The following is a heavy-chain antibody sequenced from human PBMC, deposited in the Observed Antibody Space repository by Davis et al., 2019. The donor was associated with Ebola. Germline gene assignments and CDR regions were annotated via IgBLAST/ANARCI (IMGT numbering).Heavy chain of an antibody. J-gene: IGHJ6*02. CDR3: ARDRGYCSGGSCYSGYYYYGMDV. V-gene: IGHV3-13*01. CDR2: IGTAGDT. Sequence: GESLKISCAASGFTFSSYDMHWVRQATGKGLEWVPAIGTAGDTYYPGSVKGRFTISRENAKNSSYLQMNSLRAGDTAVYYCARDRGYCSGGSCYSGYYYYGMDVWGQGTTVTVSS. D-gene: IGHD2-15*01. CDR1: GFTFSSYD.